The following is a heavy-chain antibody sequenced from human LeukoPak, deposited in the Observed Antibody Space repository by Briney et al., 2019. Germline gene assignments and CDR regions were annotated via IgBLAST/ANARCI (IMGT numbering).Heavy chain of an antibody. CDR3: ASYDSSPY. V-gene: IGHV1-69*10. CDR1: GYTFTSYG. D-gene: IGHD3-22*01. J-gene: IGHJ4*02. CDR2: IIPLLGIA. Sequence: SVKVSCKASGYTFTSYGISWVRQAPGQGLEWMGGIIPLLGIANYAQKFQGRVTITADKSTSTAYMELSSLRSEDTAVYYCASYDSSPYWGQGTLVTVSS.